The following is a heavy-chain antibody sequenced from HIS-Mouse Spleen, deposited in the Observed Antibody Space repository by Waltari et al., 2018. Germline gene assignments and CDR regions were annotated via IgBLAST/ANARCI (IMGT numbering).Heavy chain of an antibody. J-gene: IGHJ2*01. CDR2: IYYSGST. CDR1: CRPISRSSYY. D-gene: IGHD6-13*01. V-gene: IGHV4-39*07. Sequence: QLQLQESGPGLVKPSETLSLTCTVPCRPISRSSYYWGWIRQPPGKGLEWIGSIYYSGSTYYNPSLKSRVTISVDTSKNQFSLKLSSVTAADTAVYYCAREIPYSSSWYDWYFDLWGRGTLVTVSS. CDR3: AREIPYSSSWYDWYFDL.